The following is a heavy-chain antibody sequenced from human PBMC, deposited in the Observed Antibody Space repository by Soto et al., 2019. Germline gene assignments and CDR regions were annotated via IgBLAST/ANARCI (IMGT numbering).Heavy chain of an antibody. J-gene: IGHJ3*02. D-gene: IGHD1-1*01. V-gene: IGHV4-30-4*01. CDR2: IYYSGST. CDR3: ARAKIAPPPTANDAFDI. CDR1: GGSISSGDYY. Sequence: QVQLQESGPGLVKPSQTLSLTCTVSGGSISSGDYYWSWIRQPPGKGLEWIGYIYYSGSTYYNPSLKSRVTISVDTSKNPFSLKLSSVTAADTAVYYCARAKIAPPPTANDAFDIWGQGTMVTVSS.